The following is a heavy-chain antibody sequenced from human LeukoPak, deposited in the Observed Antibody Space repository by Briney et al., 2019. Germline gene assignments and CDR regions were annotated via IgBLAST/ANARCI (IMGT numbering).Heavy chain of an antibody. CDR3: ARGLTPGY. D-gene: IGHD6-19*01. V-gene: IGHV4-38-2*02. J-gene: IGHJ4*02. CDR1: GYSISSGYY. CDR2: IYHSGST. Sequence: SETLSLTCTVSGYSISSGYYWGWIRQPPGKGLEWIGSIYHSGSTYYNPSLKSRVTISVDTSKNQFSLKLSSVTAADTAVYYCARGLTPGYWGQGTLVTVSS.